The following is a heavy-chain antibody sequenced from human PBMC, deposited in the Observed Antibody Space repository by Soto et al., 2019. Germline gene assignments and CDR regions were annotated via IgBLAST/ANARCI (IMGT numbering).Heavy chain of an antibody. Sequence: PGGSLRLSCAASGFTVSSNYMSWVRQAPGKGLEWVSVIYSGGSTYYADSVKGRFTISRDNSKNTLYLQMNSLRAEDTAVYYCARSPRGDYGAFDIWGQGTMVTVSS. J-gene: IGHJ3*02. V-gene: IGHV3-53*01. CDR3: ARSPRGDYGAFDI. CDR1: GFTVSSNY. CDR2: IYSGGST. D-gene: IGHD3-16*01.